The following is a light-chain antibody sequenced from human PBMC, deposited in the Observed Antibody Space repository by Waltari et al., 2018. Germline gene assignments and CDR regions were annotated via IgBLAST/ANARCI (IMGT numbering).Light chain of an antibody. Sequence: TARITCGGNNIGSKSVHWYQQKPGQAPVLVVYDDSDRPSGIPGRFSGSNSGNTATLTISRVEAGDEADYYCQVWDSSSDHFWVFGGGTKLTVL. CDR1: NIGSKS. V-gene: IGLV3-21*02. J-gene: IGLJ3*02. CDR2: DDS. CDR3: QVWDSSSDHFWV.